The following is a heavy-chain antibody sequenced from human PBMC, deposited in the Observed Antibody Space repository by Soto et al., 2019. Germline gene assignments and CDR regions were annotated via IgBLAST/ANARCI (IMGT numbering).Heavy chain of an antibody. CDR3: ARGFRGGDADWFDP. J-gene: IGHJ5*02. CDR1: GGSISSSDYY. Sequence: SETLSLTCTVSGGSISSSDYYWGWIRQPPGKGLEWIGNIYYSGSASYNPSLKSRVTISVDTSKNQVSLKLSSVTAADTAVYYCARGFRGGDADWFDPWGQGTLVTVSS. CDR2: IYYSGSA. D-gene: IGHD2-21*02. V-gene: IGHV4-39*01.